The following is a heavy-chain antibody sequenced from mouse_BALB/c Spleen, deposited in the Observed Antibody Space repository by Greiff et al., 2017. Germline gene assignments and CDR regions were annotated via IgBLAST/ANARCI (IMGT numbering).Heavy chain of an antibody. CDR3: ARYGGNYPYYYAMDY. V-gene: IGHV5-9-4*01. Sequence: DVKLVESGGGLVKPGGSLKLSCAASGFTFSSYAMSWVRQSPEKRLEWVAEISSGGSYTYYPDTVTGRFTISRDNAKNTLYLEMSSLRSEDTAMYYCARYGGNYPYYYAMDYWGQGTSVTVSS. CDR1: GFTFSSYA. CDR2: ISSGGSYT. J-gene: IGHJ4*01. D-gene: IGHD1-1*02.